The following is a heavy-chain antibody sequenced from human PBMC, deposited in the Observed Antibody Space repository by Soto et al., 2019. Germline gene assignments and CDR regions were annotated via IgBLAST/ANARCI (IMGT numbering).Heavy chain of an antibody. V-gene: IGHV3-23*01. J-gene: IGHJ5*02. CDR1: GFTFSSYA. Sequence: EVQLLESGGGLVQPGGSLRLSCAASGFTFSSYAMSWVRQAPGKGLEWVSAISGSGGSTYYADSVKGRFTISRDNSKNTLYLQMNSLRAEDTAVYYCAKDRVFDSILWFGSRKYPFDPWGQGTLVTVSS. CDR2: ISGSGGST. D-gene: IGHD3-10*01. CDR3: AKDRVFDSILWFGSRKYPFDP.